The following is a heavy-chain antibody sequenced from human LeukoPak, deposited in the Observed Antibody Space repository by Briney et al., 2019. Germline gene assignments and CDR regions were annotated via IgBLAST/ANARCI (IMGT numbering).Heavy chain of an antibody. V-gene: IGHV4-39*01. CDR2: MFYSGST. CDR3: ARATTIKGWFDP. CDR1: GGSISSGSYY. Sequence: SETLSLTCTVSGGSISSGSYYWGWIRQPPGKGLGWIGSMFYSGSTYYNPSLKSRVTISGDTSKNQFSLKLTSVTAADTAVYYCARATTIKGWFDPWGQGTLVTVSS. J-gene: IGHJ5*02.